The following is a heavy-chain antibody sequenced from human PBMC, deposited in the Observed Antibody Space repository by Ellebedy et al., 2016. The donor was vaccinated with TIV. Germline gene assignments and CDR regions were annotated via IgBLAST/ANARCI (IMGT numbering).Heavy chain of an antibody. CDR3: ARDPRVGSGYAFDY. Sequence: SVKVSXXASGGTFSSYAISWVRQAPGQGLEWMGGIIPIFGTANYAQKFQGRVTITADESTSTAYMELSSLRSEDTAVYYCARDPRVGSGYAFDYWGQGTLVTVSS. V-gene: IGHV1-69*13. D-gene: IGHD5-12*01. J-gene: IGHJ4*02. CDR2: IIPIFGTA. CDR1: GGTFSSYA.